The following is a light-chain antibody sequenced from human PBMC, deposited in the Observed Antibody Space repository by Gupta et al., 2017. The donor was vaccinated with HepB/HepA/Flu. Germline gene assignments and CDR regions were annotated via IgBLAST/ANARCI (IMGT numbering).Light chain of an antibody. CDR1: SSNIGSHS. CDR2: DNN. V-gene: IGLV1-44*01. J-gene: IGLJ1*01. Sequence: QSVVTQPPSASGPPGQRVTISCSGSSSNIGSHSVSWYQQLPGPAPKLLLYDNNQRPSGVPDRFSGSKSGTSASLAISGLQAEDEADYYCASWDGSMNGCVFGTGTKLTVL. CDR3: ASWDGSMNGCV.